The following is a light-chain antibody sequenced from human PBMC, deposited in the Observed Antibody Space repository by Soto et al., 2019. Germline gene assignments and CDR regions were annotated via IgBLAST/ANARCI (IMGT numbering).Light chain of an antibody. CDR2: GTS. J-gene: IGKJ5*01. CDR3: QQYGNSPIT. Sequence: EVVLTQSPGTLSLSRGERATLSCRASERIYSAYLGWYQQKPGQAPRLLIHGTSSRATGIPDRFSGSGSGTGFTLTISRLEPEDFAVYYCQQYGNSPITFGQGTRLEIK. V-gene: IGKV3-20*01. CDR1: ERIYSAY.